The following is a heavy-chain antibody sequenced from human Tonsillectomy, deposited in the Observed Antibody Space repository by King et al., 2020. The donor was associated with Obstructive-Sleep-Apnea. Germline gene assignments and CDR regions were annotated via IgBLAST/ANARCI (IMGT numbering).Heavy chain of an antibody. J-gene: IGHJ4*02. D-gene: IGHD2-2*01. CDR2: INRDGSST. V-gene: IGHV3-74*01. Sequence: VQLVESGGGLVQPGGSLRLSCAASGFTFSSYWMHWVRQAPGKGLVWVSRINRDGSSTSYADSVKGRFTISRANAKNTLFLQMNSLSAEATSVYYCARGVKDIVLVPPANTDYWGQGTLVTVSS. CDR1: GFTFSSYW. CDR3: ARGVKDIVLVPPANTDY.